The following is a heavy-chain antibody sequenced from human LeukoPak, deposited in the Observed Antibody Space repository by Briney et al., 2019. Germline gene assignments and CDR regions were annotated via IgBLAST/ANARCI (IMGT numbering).Heavy chain of an antibody. CDR2: ISSSGSTR. D-gene: IGHD2-8*01. Sequence: GGSLRLSCAASGFTFRIYDMNWVRQAPGKGLECVSYISSSGSTRSYADSVQGRFTISRDNAKNSLSLQMSSLRAEDTAVYYCARVVWRAFDIWGQGTMVTVSS. CDR3: ARVVWRAFDI. CDR1: GFTFRIYD. J-gene: IGHJ3*02. V-gene: IGHV3-48*03.